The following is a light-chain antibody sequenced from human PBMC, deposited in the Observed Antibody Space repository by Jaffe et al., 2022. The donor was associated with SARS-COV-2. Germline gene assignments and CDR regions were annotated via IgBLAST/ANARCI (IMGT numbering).Light chain of an antibody. CDR3: SSYTTHNTTVV. Sequence: QSALTQPASVSGSPGQSITFSCTGASSGVGGYKVGVSWYQQHPGKVPKLIIYDVSSRPSGISSRFSGSKSGNTASLTISGLQTEDEATYYCSSYTTHNTTVVFGGGTKVTVL. CDR1: SSGVGGYKV. V-gene: IGLV2-14*03. J-gene: IGLJ2*01. CDR2: DVS.